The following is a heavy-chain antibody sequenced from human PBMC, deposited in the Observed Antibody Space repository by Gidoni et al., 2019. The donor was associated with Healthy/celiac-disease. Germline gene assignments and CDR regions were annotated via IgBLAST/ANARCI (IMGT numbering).Heavy chain of an antibody. CDR2: IWYDGSNK. CDR1: GFTFSSYG. CDR3: AREGIVATIPIDY. J-gene: IGHJ4*02. Sequence: QVQLVESGGGVVQPGRSLRLSCAASGFTFSSYGMHWVRQAPGKGLGWVAVIWYDGSNKYYADSVKGRFTISRDNSKNTLYLQMNSLRAEDTAVYYCAREGIVATIPIDYWGQGTLVTVSS. V-gene: IGHV3-33*01. D-gene: IGHD5-12*01.